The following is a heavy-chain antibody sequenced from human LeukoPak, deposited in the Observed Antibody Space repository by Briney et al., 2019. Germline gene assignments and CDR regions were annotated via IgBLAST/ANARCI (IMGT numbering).Heavy chain of an antibody. Sequence: PETLSLTCTVSGGSISSYYWSWIRQPPGKGLEWIGYIYYSGSTNYNPSLKSRVTISVDTSKNQFSLKLSSVTAADTAVYYCARHVGGYDFWSGYLNWFDPWGQGTLVTVSS. D-gene: IGHD3-3*01. CDR2: IYYSGST. CDR3: ARHVGGYDFWSGYLNWFDP. CDR1: GGSISSYY. J-gene: IGHJ5*02. V-gene: IGHV4-59*08.